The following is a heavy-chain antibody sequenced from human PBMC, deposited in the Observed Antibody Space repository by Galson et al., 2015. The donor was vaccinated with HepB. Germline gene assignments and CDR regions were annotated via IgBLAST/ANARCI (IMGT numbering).Heavy chain of an antibody. D-gene: IGHD3-3*01. CDR2: IDTGGTTI. J-gene: IGHJ6*03. V-gene: IGHV3-11*01. Sequence: SLRLSCAASGFPFSDYYTSWIRQAPGKGLEWVSYIDTGGTTIYYADSVKGRFTISRDTARNSLYLQVNSLRADDTAVYYCARGRGYGRTVKKNYYFYMDVWGKGTMVTVS. CDR3: ARGRGYGRTVKKNYYFYMDV. CDR1: GFPFSDYY.